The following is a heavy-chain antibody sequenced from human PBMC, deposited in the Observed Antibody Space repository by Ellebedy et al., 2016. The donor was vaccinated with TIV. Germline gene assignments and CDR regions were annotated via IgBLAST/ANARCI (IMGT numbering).Heavy chain of an antibody. CDR1: GYTFTSYG. D-gene: IGHD3-16*01. V-gene: IGHV1-18*01. CDR2: ISAYNGNT. J-gene: IGHJ4*02. Sequence: ASVKVSXXASGYTFTSYGISWVRQAPGQGLEWMGWISAYNGNTNYAQKLQGRVTMTTDTSTSTAYMELRSLRSDDTAVYYCARVVVITFGGVRSPDYWGQGTLVTVSS. CDR3: ARVVVITFGGVRSPDY.